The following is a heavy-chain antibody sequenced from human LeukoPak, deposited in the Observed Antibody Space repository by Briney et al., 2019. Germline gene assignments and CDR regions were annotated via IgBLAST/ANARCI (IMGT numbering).Heavy chain of an antibody. CDR1: GYTFTSYG. J-gene: IGHJ5*02. V-gene: IGHV1-18*04. CDR2: ISAYNGNT. CDR3: ALYGSSWYLGGRNWFDP. Sequence: ASVKVSCKASGYTFTSYGISWVRQAPGQGLEWMGWISAYNGNTNYAQKLQGRVTMTTDTSTSTAYMELRSLRSDDTAVYYCALYGSSWYLGGRNWFDPWGQGTLVTVSS. D-gene: IGHD6-13*01.